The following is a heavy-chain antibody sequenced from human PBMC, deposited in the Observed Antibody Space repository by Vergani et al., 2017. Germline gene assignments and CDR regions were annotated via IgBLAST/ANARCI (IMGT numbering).Heavy chain of an antibody. D-gene: IGHD3-3*01. V-gene: IGHV3-33*01. J-gene: IGHJ6*03. Sequence: VQLVESGGVVVQPGGSLRLSCAASGFTFSSYGMHWVRQAPGKGLEWVAVIWYDGSNKYYADSVKGRFTISRDNSKNTLYLQMNSLRAEDTAVYYCAREYYDFWSGYYYYYYMDVWGKGTTVTVSS. CDR2: IWYDGSNK. CDR1: GFTFSSYG. CDR3: AREYYDFWSGYYYYYYMDV.